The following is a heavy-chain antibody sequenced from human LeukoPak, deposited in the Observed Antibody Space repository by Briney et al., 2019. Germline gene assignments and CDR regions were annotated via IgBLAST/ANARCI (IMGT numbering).Heavy chain of an antibody. V-gene: IGHV1-3*01. Sequence: ASVRVSCKASRYTFTSYAMHWVRQAPGQRLEWMGLINAGNGNTKYSQKFQGRVTITRDTSASTAYMELSSLRSEDTAVYYCARDQGGGSCYDYWGQGTLVTVSS. CDR2: INAGNGNT. J-gene: IGHJ4*02. CDR3: ARDQGGGSCYDY. D-gene: IGHD2-15*01. CDR1: RYTFTSYA.